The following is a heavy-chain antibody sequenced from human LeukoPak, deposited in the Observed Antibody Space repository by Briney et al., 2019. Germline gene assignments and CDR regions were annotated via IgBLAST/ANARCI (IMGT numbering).Heavy chain of an antibody. CDR2: IYPGNSDT. CDR1: GYSFTSYW. V-gene: IGHV5-51*01. D-gene: IGHD6-13*01. J-gene: IGHJ4*02. Sequence: GESLKISCKGSGYSFTSYWIGWVRQMPGKGLEWLGLIYPGNSDTRYSPFFQGQVTFSVDTSISTAYLHWGGLKASDTAMYYCARFALTSSLDYWGQETLVTVSS. CDR3: ARFALTSSLDY.